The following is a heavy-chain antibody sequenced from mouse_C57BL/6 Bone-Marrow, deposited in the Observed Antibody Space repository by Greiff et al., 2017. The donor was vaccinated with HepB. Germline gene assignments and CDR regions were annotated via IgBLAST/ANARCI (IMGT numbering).Heavy chain of an antibody. V-gene: IGHV5-9-1*02. CDR1: GFTFSSYA. CDR2: ISSGGDYI. D-gene: IGHD1-1*01. J-gene: IGHJ4*01. CDR3: TRDLYGPYAMDY. Sequence: EVQRVESGEGLVKPGGSLKLSCAASGFTFSSYAMSWVRQTPEKRLEWVAYISSGGDYIYYADTVKGRFTISRDNARNTLYLQMSSLKSEDTAMYYCTRDLYGPYAMDYWGQGTSVTVSS.